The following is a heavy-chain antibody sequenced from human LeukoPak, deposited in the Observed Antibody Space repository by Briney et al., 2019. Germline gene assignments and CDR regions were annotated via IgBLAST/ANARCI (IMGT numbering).Heavy chain of an antibody. V-gene: IGHV5-51*01. CDR1: GYSSTTNW. Sequence: GESLKISFKGSGYSSTTNWIGWVRQMPGKGLEWMGIIYPGYSETRFSPSFQGQVTISADKSISTAYLQWSSLKASDTAMYYCVRSRGYSYGYSYYFDYWGQGTLVTVSS. CDR2: IYPGYSET. D-gene: IGHD5-18*01. CDR3: VRSRGYSYGYSYYFDY. J-gene: IGHJ4*02.